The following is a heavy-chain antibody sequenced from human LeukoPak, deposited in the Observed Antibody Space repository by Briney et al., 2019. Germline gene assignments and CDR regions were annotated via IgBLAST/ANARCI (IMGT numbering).Heavy chain of an antibody. CDR1: GGSISSYY. Sequence: SETLSLTCIVSGGSISSYYWSWIRQPPGKGLEWIGSIYYSGSTNYNPSLKSRVTISVDTSKNQFSLKLSSVTAADTAVYYCARARYSYGYGYWGQGTLVTVSS. CDR2: IYYSGST. D-gene: IGHD5-18*01. J-gene: IGHJ4*02. CDR3: ARARYSYGYGY. V-gene: IGHV4-59*12.